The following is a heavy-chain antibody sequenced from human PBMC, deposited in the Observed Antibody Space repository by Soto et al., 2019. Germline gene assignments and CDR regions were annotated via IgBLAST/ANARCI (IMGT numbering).Heavy chain of an antibody. CDR2: ISSSSSYI. CDR1: GFTFSSYS. V-gene: IGHV3-21*01. D-gene: IGHD3-3*01. CDR3: ARDRGDFWSGNGMDV. Sequence: GGSLRLSCAASGFTFSSYSMNWVRQAPGKGLEWGSSISSSSSYIYYADSVKGRFTICRDNAKNSLYLQMNSLRAEDTAVYYCARDRGDFWSGNGMDVWGQGTTVTVSS. J-gene: IGHJ6*02.